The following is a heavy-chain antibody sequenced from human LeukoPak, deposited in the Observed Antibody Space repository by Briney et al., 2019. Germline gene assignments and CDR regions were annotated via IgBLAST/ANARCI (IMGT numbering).Heavy chain of an antibody. V-gene: IGHV1-8*02. J-gene: IGHJ4*02. CDR3: ARIQEWENFDY. D-gene: IGHD1-26*01. CDR2: MNPNSGNT. CDR1: GYTFTSYG. Sequence: ASVKVSCKASGYTFTSYGINWVRQAPGQGLEWMGWMNPNSGNTGYAQKFQGRVTMTRNTSTRTAYMELSSLRSEDTAVYYCARIQEWENFDYWGQGTLVTVSS.